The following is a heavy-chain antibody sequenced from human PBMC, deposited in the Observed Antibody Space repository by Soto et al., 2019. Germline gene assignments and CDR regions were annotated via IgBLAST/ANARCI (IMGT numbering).Heavy chain of an antibody. D-gene: IGHD4-17*01. Sequence: PSETLSLTCTVSGGSISSGGYYWSWIRQHPGKGLEWIGYIYYSGSTYYNPSLKSRVTISVDTSKNQFSLKLSSVTAADTAVYYCARGPTDEYTGIYYYYGMDVWGQGTTVTVSS. CDR1: GGSISSGGYY. V-gene: IGHV4-31*03. CDR3: ARGPTDEYTGIYYYYGMDV. CDR2: IYYSGST. J-gene: IGHJ6*02.